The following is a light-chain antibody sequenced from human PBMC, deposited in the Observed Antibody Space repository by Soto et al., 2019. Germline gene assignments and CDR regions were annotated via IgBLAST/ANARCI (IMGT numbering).Light chain of an antibody. J-gene: IGLJ3*02. Sequence: QSVLTQPPSASGSPGQSVTISCTGTSSDVGGYNYVSLYQQYPGRSPKLMIYEVTKRPSGVPDRFSGSKSGNTASLTVSGLQAEDEADYYCRSYAASNNFYFVFGGGTKLTVL. V-gene: IGLV2-8*01. CDR3: RSYAASNNFYFV. CDR2: EVT. CDR1: SSDVGGYNY.